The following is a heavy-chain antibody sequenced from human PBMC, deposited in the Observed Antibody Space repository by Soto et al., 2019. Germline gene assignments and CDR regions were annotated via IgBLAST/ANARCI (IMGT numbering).Heavy chain of an antibody. CDR2: INAGNGNT. V-gene: IGHV1-3*01. J-gene: IGHJ4*02. CDR3: ARDRASGPRFDY. D-gene: IGHD3-3*01. Sequence: GASVKVSCTASGYTFTSYAMHWVRQAPGQRLEWMGWINAGNGNTKYSQKFQGRVTITRDTSASTAYMELSSLRSEDTAVYYCARDRASGPRFDYWGQGTLVTVSS. CDR1: GYTFTSYA.